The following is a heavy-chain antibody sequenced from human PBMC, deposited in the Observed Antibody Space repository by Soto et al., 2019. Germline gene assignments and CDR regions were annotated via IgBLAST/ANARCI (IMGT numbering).Heavy chain of an antibody. V-gene: IGHV3-53*01. D-gene: IGHD6-13*01. CDR3: ARASIAEAGYYFDY. CDR2: IYSCGRT. J-gene: IGHJ4*02. CDR1: GFTVSTNY. Sequence: EVQLVESGGGLIQPGGSLRLSCAASGFTVSTNYMSWVRQAPGKGLEWVSVIYSCGRTYYADSVKGRFTISRDNSKNTLYLQMKSLRAEDTAVDYFARASIAEAGYYFDYWGQGTLVTVSS.